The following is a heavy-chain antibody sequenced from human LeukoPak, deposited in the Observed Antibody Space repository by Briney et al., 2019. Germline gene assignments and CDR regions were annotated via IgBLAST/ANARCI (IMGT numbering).Heavy chain of an antibody. Sequence: GESLQISCKGSGYGFTSYWIGWVRQMPGKGLEWMGIIYPGDSDTRYSPSFRGQVTISADKSISTAYLQWSSLKASDTAMYYCARHVSGTYSQLGYWGQGTLVTVSS. CDR1: GYGFTSYW. V-gene: IGHV5-51*01. D-gene: IGHD1-26*01. CDR3: ARHVSGTYSQLGY. J-gene: IGHJ4*02. CDR2: IYPGDSDT.